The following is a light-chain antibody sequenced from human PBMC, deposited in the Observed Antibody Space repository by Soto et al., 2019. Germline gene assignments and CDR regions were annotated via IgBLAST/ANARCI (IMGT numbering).Light chain of an antibody. CDR2: GAS. CDR1: QTVSSSS. Sequence: DIVLTQSPGTLSLSPGERATLSCRASQTVSSSSLAWYQQKPGQAPRLLMFGASTRAAGFPDRFSGSGSGTDFTLTISRVEPEDFAVYYCQQFGSSPRTFGQGTKVEIK. J-gene: IGKJ1*01. V-gene: IGKV3-20*01. CDR3: QQFGSSPRT.